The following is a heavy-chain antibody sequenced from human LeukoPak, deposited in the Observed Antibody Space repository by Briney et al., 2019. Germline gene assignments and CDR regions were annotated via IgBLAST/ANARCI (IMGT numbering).Heavy chain of an antibody. D-gene: IGHD3-16*02. CDR3: ARDSSDYDYVWGSYLPNDP. J-gene: IGHJ5*02. V-gene: IGHV1-2*06. Sequence: GASVKVSCKASGYTFTGYYMHWVRQAPGQGLEWMGRINPNSGGTNYAQKFQGRATMTRDTSISTAYMELSRLRSDHTAVYYCARDSSDYDYVWGSYLPNDPWGQGTLVTVSS. CDR2: INPNSGGT. CDR1: GYTFTGYY.